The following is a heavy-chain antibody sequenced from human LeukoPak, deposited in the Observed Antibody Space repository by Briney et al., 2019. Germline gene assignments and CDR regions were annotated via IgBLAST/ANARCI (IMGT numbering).Heavy chain of an antibody. J-gene: IGHJ4*02. V-gene: IGHV3-33*06. CDR2: IWYDGSNK. Sequence: PGGSLRLSCAATGFTFSSYGMHWVRQAPGKGLEWVAVIWYDGSNKYYADSVKGRFTISRDNSKNTLYLQMNSLRADDTAVYYCAKDSRRSYYYDSSGYGDWGQGTLVTVSS. CDR3: AKDSRRSYYYDSSGYGD. CDR1: GFTFSSYG. D-gene: IGHD3-22*01.